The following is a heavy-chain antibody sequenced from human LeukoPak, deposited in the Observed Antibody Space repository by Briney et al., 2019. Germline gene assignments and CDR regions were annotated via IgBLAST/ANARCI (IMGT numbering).Heavy chain of an antibody. J-gene: IGHJ4*02. Sequence: PGGSLRLSCAASGFTFSSYAMHWVRQAPGKGLEWVAVISYDGSNKYYADSVKGRFTISRDNSKNTLYLQMNSLRVEDTAVYYCTRGPNDYFKWGQGTLVTVSS. V-gene: IGHV3-30*14. D-gene: IGHD1-1*01. CDR3: TRGPNDYFK. CDR1: GFTFSSYA. CDR2: ISYDGSNK.